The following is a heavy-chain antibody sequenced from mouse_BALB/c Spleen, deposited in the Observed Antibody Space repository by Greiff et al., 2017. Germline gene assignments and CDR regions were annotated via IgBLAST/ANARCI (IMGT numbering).Heavy chain of an antibody. J-gene: IGHJ2*01. CDR1: GFSLTGYG. Sequence: VQRVESGPGLVAPSQSLSITCTVSGFSLTGYGVNWVRQPPGKGLEWLGMIWGDGNTDYNSALKSRLSISKDHSKSQVFLKMNSLQTDDTARYYCARDLTGRFDYWGQGTPLTVSS. D-gene: IGHD4-1*01. CDR3: ARDLTGRFDY. V-gene: IGHV2-6-7*01. CDR2: IWGDGNT.